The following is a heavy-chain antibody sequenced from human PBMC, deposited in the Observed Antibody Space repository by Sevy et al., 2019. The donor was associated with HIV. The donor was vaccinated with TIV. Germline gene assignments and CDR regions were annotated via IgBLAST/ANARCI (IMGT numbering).Heavy chain of an antibody. J-gene: IGHJ6*02. D-gene: IGHD2-15*01. CDR3: ARALGYCFSASCRTTYGLDV. V-gene: IGHV3-33*01. CDR1: GFSFSNFG. CDR2: IWYDGNNK. Sequence: GESLKISCAASGFSFSNFGMHWVRQAPGKGLEWVAVIWYDGNNKFYGDSVKGRFTISRDNSENTLFLQMSSLRAEDTAVYYCARALGYCFSASCRTTYGLDVWGQGTTVTVSS.